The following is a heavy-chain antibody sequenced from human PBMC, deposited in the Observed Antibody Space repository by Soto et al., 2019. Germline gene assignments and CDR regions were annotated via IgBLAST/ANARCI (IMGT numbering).Heavy chain of an antibody. CDR2: IYYSGST. CDR1: GGSISSSSYY. D-gene: IGHD3-22*01. Sequence: QLQLQESGPGLVKPSETLSLTCTVSGGSISSSSYYWGWIRQPPGKGLEWIGSIYYSGSTYYNPSLKSRVPISVDTSKNQFSLKLSSVTAADTAVYYCARPNYDSSGYYYDYWGQGTLVTVSS. CDR3: ARPNYDSSGYYYDY. J-gene: IGHJ4*02. V-gene: IGHV4-39*01.